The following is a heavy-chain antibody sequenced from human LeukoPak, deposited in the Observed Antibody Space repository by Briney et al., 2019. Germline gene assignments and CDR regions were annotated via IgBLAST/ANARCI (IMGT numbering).Heavy chain of an antibody. CDR2: INWNGGST. Sequence: RPGGSLRLSCAASGFIFDDYGMSWVRKAPGKGLEWVSGINWNGGSTGYADSVKGRFTISRDNSKNTLYLQMSSLRPEDTAVYYCVASPGIVAPFDYWGQGTLVTVSS. J-gene: IGHJ4*02. V-gene: IGHV3-20*04. CDR1: GFIFDDYG. D-gene: IGHD1-26*01. CDR3: VASPGIVAPFDY.